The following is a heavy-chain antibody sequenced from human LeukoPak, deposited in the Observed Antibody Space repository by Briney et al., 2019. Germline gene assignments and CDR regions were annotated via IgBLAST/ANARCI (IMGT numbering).Heavy chain of an antibody. CDR1: GYTFTDYY. Sequence: GASVTLSCKASGYTFTDYYMHWVRQAPGQGLEWMGWINPKSGGTVYAQKLQGRVTMTRDTSSSTAYMELSRLRFDDTVVYYCARGPRITIFGVVMANDAFDIWGQGRMVTVSS. D-gene: IGHD3-3*01. J-gene: IGHJ3*02. CDR3: ARGPRITIFGVVMANDAFDI. CDR2: INPKSGGT. V-gene: IGHV1-2*02.